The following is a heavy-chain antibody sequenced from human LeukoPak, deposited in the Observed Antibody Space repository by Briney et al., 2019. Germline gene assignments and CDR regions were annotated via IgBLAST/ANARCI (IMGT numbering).Heavy chain of an antibody. CDR3: ARHPPDYYDSSGYYSSQFDP. CDR2: IYYSGST. Sequence: PSETLSLTCTVSGGSISSSSYYWGWIRQPPGKGLEWIGSIYYSGSTYYNPSLKSRVTISVDTSKNQFSLKLSSVTAADTAVYYCARHPPDYYDSSGYYSSQFDPWGQGTLVTVSS. J-gene: IGHJ5*02. V-gene: IGHV4-39*01. CDR1: GGSISSSSYY. D-gene: IGHD3-22*01.